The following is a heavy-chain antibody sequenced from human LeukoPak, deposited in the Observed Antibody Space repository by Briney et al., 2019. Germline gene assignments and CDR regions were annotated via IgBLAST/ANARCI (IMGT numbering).Heavy chain of an antibody. CDR3: MRTYCSNISCFYFDY. J-gene: IGHJ4*02. CDR1: GASISSSNW. V-gene: IGHV4-4*02. D-gene: IGHD2-2*01. CDR2: IFHAGTT. Sequence: PSETLSLTCAVSGASISSSNWWSWARQPPGKGLEWIGEIFHAGTTNYNPSLQSRVTISVDNSRNQFTLKLTSVTAADTAVYYCMRTYCSNISCFYFDYWGQGTLVTVSS.